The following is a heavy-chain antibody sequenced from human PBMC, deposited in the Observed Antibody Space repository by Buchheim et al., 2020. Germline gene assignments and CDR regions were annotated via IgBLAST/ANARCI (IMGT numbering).Heavy chain of an antibody. Sequence: QVQLVQSGAEVKKPGSSVKVSCKASGGTFSSYAISWVRQAPGQGLEWMGGIIPIFGTANYAQKFQGRVTITADESTSTAYMELSSLRSEDTAVYYCAREMYGITGANVGGYYYGMDVWGQGTT. CDR1: GGTFSSYA. CDR3: AREMYGITGANVGGYYYGMDV. J-gene: IGHJ6*02. V-gene: IGHV1-69*01. D-gene: IGHD1-20*01. CDR2: IIPIFGTA.